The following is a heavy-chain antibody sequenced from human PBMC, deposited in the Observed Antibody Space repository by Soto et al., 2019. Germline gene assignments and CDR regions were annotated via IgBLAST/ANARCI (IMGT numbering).Heavy chain of an antibody. CDR1: GDSISDYY. V-gene: IGHV4-59*01. CDR2: IHHSGHA. CDR3: AREGGGGTIAFDY. Sequence: PSETLSLTCTVSGDSISDYYWSWIRQPPGKGLEWIGYIHHSGHANYNPALTSRVTMSVGTSRNQFSLKLTSVTAADTAVYYCAREGGGGTIAFDYWGQGTPVTVSS. D-gene: IGHD2-15*01. J-gene: IGHJ4*02.